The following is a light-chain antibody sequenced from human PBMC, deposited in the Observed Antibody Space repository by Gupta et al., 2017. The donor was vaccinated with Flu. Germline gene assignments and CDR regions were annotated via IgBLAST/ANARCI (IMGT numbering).Light chain of an antibody. Sequence: SHELLPPFSLSVGLGQTSRFSCGGRSNGGKSVNWYQPKPGHAPVVVIFRETNRASGIPERFSGSNSGNTATLTISRVQVGEEAVYYCKAWTGTTDVFGTGTKVTVL. CDR1: SNGGKS. J-gene: IGLJ1*01. V-gene: IGLV3-9*01. CDR3: KAWTGTTDV. CDR2: RET.